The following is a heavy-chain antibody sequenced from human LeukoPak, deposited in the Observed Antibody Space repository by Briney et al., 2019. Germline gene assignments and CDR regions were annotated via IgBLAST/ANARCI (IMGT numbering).Heavy chain of an antibody. J-gene: IGHJ4*02. CDR3: ARGASAVAGNLGY. CDR1: GGSISSSNW. CDR2: IYHSGST. Sequence: SETLSLTCAVSGGSISSSNWWSWVRQPPGKGLEWIGEIYHSGSTYYNPSLKSRVTISVDTSKNQFSLKLSSVTAADTAVYYCARGASAVAGNLGYWGQGTLVTVSS. D-gene: IGHD6-19*01. V-gene: IGHV4-4*02.